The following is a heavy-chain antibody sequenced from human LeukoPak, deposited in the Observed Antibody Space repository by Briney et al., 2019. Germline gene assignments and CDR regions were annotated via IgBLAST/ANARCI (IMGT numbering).Heavy chain of an antibody. Sequence: GGTLRLSCAASGFNFRGYAMSWVRQAPGKGLEWVSGISGSGARAHYAESVRGRFTISRDSSQNTLHLEMNSLRAEDTAVYYCTKEVVLGESNYFYYGMDVWGQGTTVTVSS. J-gene: IGHJ6*02. D-gene: IGHD1-26*01. CDR2: ISGSGARA. CDR1: GFNFRGYA. CDR3: TKEVVLGESNYFYYGMDV. V-gene: IGHV3-23*01.